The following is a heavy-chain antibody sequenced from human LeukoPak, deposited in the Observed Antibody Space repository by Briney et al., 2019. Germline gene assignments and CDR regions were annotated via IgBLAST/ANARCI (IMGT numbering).Heavy chain of an antibody. Sequence: AGGSLRLSCAASGFTFSSYGMHWVRQAPGKGLEWVAVIWYDESNKYYADSVKGRFTISRDNAKNSLYLQMNSLRAEDTAIYYCAKSRGSTLFDSWGQGTLVTVSS. D-gene: IGHD1-26*01. CDR2: IWYDESNK. J-gene: IGHJ4*02. V-gene: IGHV3-33*03. CDR3: AKSRGSTLFDS. CDR1: GFTFSSYG.